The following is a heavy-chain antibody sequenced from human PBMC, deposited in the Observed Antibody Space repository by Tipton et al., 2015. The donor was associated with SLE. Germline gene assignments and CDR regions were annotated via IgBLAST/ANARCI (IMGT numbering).Heavy chain of an antibody. CDR3: AREGYSNSFDY. CDR2: ISHTGST. J-gene: IGHJ4*02. V-gene: IGHV4-34*01. D-gene: IGHD4-11*01. Sequence: LRLSCAVYGGSISAYYWSWIRQPPGKGLEWIGEISHTGSTNFNPSLKSRVAISADTSKRQFSLKLSSVTAADTAVYYCAREGYSNSFDYWGQGTLVTVSS. CDR1: GGSISAYY.